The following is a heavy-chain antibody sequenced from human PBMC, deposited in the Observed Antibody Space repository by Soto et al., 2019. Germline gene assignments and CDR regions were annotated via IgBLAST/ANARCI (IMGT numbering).Heavy chain of an antibody. CDR2: ISARGDII. J-gene: IGHJ4*02. V-gene: IGHV3-23*01. Sequence: EVQLLESGGGLIQPGGSLRLSCAASGFSFSTDAMSWVRQAPGKGLEWVSTISARGDIIYYADSVKGRFTISRDNSRNTLYLQMKSLRAEDTAIYYCAKHRGDGAYWGRGTLVTVSS. D-gene: IGHD3-10*01. CDR3: AKHRGDGAY. CDR1: GFSFSTDA.